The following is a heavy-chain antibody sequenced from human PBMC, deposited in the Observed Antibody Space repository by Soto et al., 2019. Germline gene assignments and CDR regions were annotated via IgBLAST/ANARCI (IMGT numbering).Heavy chain of an antibody. D-gene: IGHD6-19*01. J-gene: IGHJ5*02. CDR3: AGMPYTSGLRFDP. CDR1: GDSYSISTYS. CDR2: IYQSGVT. Sequence: SETLSLTCNMSGDSYSISTYSWSWIRQPPVKALQWIGFIYQSGVTSYNPSLARRVSISLDRSNNQCSLKLKSVTAADTAVYFCAGMPYTSGLRFDPWGPGTLVTVSS. V-gene: IGHV4-30-2*01.